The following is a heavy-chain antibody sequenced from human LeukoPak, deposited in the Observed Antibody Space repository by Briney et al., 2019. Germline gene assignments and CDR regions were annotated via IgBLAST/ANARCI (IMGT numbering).Heavy chain of an antibody. J-gene: IGHJ4*02. CDR3: ARNFGGGDRSGPFY. CDR2: ISYDGSNK. CDR1: GFTFSTYG. Sequence: GRSLRLSCSASGFTFSTYGMNWVRQAPGKGLEWVAVISYDGSNKYYADSVKGRFTISRDSSKNTLYLQMNSLRAEDTPVYYCARNFGGGDRSGPFYWGQGTLVTVSS. D-gene: IGHD3-22*01. V-gene: IGHV3-30*03.